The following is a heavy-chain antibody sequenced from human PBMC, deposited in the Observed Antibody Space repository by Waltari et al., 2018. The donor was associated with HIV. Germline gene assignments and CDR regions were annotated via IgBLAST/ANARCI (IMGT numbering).Heavy chain of an antibody. CDR1: GFTVRTNY. J-gene: IGHJ4*02. CDR3: VRERNTVTTTSYYFDF. CDR2: ITDYATT. D-gene: IGHD4-17*01. V-gene: IGHV3-66*01. Sequence: EVQLVESGGGLVQPGESLRLSGAASGFTVRTNYVGWVRKAPGKGLEWVSLITDYATTFYADSVKGRFSISRDTSMNTVHLQMNSLRAEDTALYYCVRERNTVTTTSYYFDFWGQGTLVTVSS.